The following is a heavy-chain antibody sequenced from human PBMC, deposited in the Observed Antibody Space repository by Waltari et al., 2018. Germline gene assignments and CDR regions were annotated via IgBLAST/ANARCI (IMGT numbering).Heavy chain of an antibody. V-gene: IGHV3-73*01. J-gene: IGHJ6*02. D-gene: IGHD1-26*01. CDR3: TRVDLVGDPTLGNFYYYGMDV. Sequence: EVQLVESGGGLVQPGGSLKLSCAASGFTFVASTVHWVRPASGKGLEWVGRIRNKPNNFATAYAASVKGRFISSRDDSKNTAYLQMNSLKTEDTAVYYCTRVDLVGDPTLGNFYYYGMDVWGQGTTVTVSS. CDR1: GFTFVAST. CDR2: IRNKPNNFAT.